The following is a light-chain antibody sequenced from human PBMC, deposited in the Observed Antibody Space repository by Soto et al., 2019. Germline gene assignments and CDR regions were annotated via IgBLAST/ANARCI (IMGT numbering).Light chain of an antibody. V-gene: IGKV3-20*01. CDR2: GAS. J-gene: IGKJ2*01. CDR1: QSVSSNY. CDR3: QQYGSSPLYT. Sequence: ENVLTQSPGTLSLSPGERATLSCRASQSVSSNYLAWYQQKPGQAPRLLIYGASSRATGIPDRFSGSGSETDFTLTISRLEPEDFAVYYCQQYGSSPLYTFGQGTKLEIK.